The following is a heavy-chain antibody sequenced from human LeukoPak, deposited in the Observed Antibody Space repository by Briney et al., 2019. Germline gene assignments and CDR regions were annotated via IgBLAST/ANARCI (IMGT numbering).Heavy chain of an antibody. Sequence: PGRSLRLSCAASGFTFSSYGMHWVRQAPGKGLEWVAVIWYDGSNKYYADSVKGRFTISRDNSKNTLYLQMNSLRAEDTAIYFCAKGLTGTNNKIDYWGQGTLVAVSS. CDR2: IWYDGSNK. J-gene: IGHJ4*02. V-gene: IGHV3-33*06. D-gene: IGHD1-7*01. CDR1: GFTFSSYG. CDR3: AKGLTGTNNKIDY.